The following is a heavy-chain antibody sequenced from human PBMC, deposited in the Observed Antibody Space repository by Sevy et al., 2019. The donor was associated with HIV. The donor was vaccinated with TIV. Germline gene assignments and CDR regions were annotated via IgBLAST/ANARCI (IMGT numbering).Heavy chain of an antibody. D-gene: IGHD1-26*01. CDR1: GFTFSSYW. V-gene: IGHV3-74*01. Sequence: GGFLRLSCAASGFTFSSYWMHWVRQVPGKGLVWISRIKSDGSSTSYADSVKGRFTISRDNAKNTLYLQMNSLRAEDTAVYYTGRDRSGSYHVSDNWFDPWGQGTLVTVSS. CDR3: GRDRSGSYHVSDNWFDP. CDR2: IKSDGSST. J-gene: IGHJ5*02.